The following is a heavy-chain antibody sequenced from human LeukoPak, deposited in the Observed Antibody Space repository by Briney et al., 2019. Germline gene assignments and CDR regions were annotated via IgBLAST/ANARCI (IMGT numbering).Heavy chain of an antibody. CDR1: GFTFSNYW. Sequence: GGSLRLSCAASGFTFSNYWMSWVRQAQGEGLEGVANIKQDGSEKHYVDSVKGRFTISRDNAKNSLFLQMNSLRAEDTAVYYCARVKQQLVRLLGRDTTYYYYYYIDVWGKGTTVTVSS. CDR3: ARVKQQLVRLLGRDTTYYYYYYIDV. D-gene: IGHD6-13*01. V-gene: IGHV3-7*01. CDR2: IKQDGSEK. J-gene: IGHJ6*03.